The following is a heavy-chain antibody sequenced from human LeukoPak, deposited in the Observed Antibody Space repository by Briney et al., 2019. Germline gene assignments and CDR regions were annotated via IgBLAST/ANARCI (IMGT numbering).Heavy chain of an antibody. CDR2: INHSGST. D-gene: IGHD2-15*01. J-gene: IGHJ4*02. V-gene: IGHV4-34*01. CDR3: AGGGGYCSDSNCYANHFDY. Sequence: PSETLSLTCTVYGGSFSSYYWTWIRQAPGKGLEWIGEINHSGSTYYNPSLKSRVTISVDTSKNQLSLKLSSVTAADTAMYYCAGGGGYCSDSNCYANHFDYWGQGTLVTVSS. CDR1: GGSFSSYY.